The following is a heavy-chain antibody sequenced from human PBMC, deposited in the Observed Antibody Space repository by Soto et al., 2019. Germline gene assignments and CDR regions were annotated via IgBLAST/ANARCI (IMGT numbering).Heavy chain of an antibody. CDR3: AKESASNSGYFQH. V-gene: IGHV3-23*01. CDR2: ISGGGGST. D-gene: IGHD1-1*01. J-gene: IGHJ1*01. Sequence: GGSLRLSCAASGFTFSTYAMGWVRQAPGKGLEWVSAISGGGGSTYYADSVKGRFTISRDNSKNTLYLQMNSLRAEDTAVYYCAKESASNSGYFQHWGPGTLVTVSS. CDR1: GFTFSTYA.